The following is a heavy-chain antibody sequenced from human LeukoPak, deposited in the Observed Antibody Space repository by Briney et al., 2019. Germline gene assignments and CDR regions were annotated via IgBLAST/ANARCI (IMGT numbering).Heavy chain of an antibody. J-gene: IGHJ2*01. V-gene: IGHV4-34*01. CDR2: IHYTGAT. CDR1: GGSFSGYY. CDR3: ARGITVVYYFDL. Sequence: SETLSLTCAVDGGSFSGYYWSWFRQPPGKGLEWIGEIHYTGATNYSPSLKGRVTISPGTSNNQVSLRMESVTAADTAVYYCARGITVVYYFDLWGRGTLVTVSS. D-gene: IGHD1-20*01.